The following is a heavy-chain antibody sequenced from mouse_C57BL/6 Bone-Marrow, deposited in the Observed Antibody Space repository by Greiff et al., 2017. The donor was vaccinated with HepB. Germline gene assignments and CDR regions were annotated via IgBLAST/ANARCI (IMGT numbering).Heavy chain of an antibody. CDR3: ARRNSNYVAWFAY. Sequence: VQLQQPGAELVKPGASVKLSCKASGYTFTSYWMQWVKQRPGQGLEWIGEIDPSDSYTNYNQKFKGKATLTVDTSSSTAYMQLSSLTSEDSAVYYCARRNSNYVAWFAYWGQGTLVTVSA. CDR1: GYTFTSYW. D-gene: IGHD2-5*01. CDR2: IDPSDSYT. J-gene: IGHJ3*01. V-gene: IGHV1-50*01.